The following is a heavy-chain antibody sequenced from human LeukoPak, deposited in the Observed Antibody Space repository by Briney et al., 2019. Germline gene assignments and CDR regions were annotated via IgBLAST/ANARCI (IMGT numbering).Heavy chain of an antibody. V-gene: IGHV3-33*01. CDR3: ARDGYSGYDFYFDY. Sequence: PGRSLRLSCAASGFTFSGYGMHWVRQAPGKGLEWVAVIWFDGSDKYYADSVKGRFTISRDNSKNTLYLQMNSLRAEDTAVYYCARDGYSGYDFYFDYWGQGSLVTVSS. J-gene: IGHJ4*02. CDR1: GFTFSGYG. D-gene: IGHD5-12*01. CDR2: IWFDGSDK.